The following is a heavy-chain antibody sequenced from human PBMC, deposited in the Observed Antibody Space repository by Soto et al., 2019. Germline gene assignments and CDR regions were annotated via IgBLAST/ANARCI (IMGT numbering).Heavy chain of an antibody. V-gene: IGHV4-30-4*01. CDR1: GASISSGDYY. D-gene: IGHD3-16*01. Sequence: PSETLSLTCNVSGASISSGDYYWSWIRQPPGKGLEWIGYIYFSESTSYNPSLKSRVTISGDKSKNHFSLRLTSVTAADTAVYYCARDKITGLFDYWGQGTLVTVSS. J-gene: IGHJ4*02. CDR3: ARDKITGLFDY. CDR2: IYFSEST.